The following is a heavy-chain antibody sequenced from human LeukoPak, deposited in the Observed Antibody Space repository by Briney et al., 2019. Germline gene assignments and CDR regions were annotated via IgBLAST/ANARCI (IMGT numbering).Heavy chain of an antibody. D-gene: IGHD2-2*01. Sequence: SETLSLTCTVSGGSISSSSYYWGWIRQPPGKGLEWIGSIYYSGSTYYNPSLESRVTISVDASKNQFSLKLRSVTAADTAVYYCARIDIVVEPAVMWGWFDPWGQGTLVTVSS. CDR3: ARIDIVVEPAVMWGWFDP. J-gene: IGHJ5*02. V-gene: IGHV4-39*07. CDR1: GGSISSSSYY. CDR2: IYYSGST.